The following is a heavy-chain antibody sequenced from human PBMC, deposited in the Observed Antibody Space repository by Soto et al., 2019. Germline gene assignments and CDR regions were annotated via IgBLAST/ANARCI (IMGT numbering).Heavy chain of an antibody. CDR1: GYTFTGYY. J-gene: IGHJ6*02. V-gene: IGHV1-2*02. CDR3: AREREANSGYDRDSYGMDV. CDR2: INPNSGGT. Sequence: ASVKVSCKASGYTFTGYYMHWVRQAPGQGLEWMGWINPNSGGTNYAQKFQGRVTMTRDTSISTAYMELSRLRSDDTAVYYCAREREANSGYDRDSYGMDVWGQGTTVTVSS. D-gene: IGHD5-12*01.